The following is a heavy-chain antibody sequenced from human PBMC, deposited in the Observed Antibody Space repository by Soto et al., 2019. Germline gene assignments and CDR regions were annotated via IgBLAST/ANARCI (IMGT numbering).Heavy chain of an antibody. CDR3: ARDNPLYYYDTSGYYWGYFDY. CDR2: IYYSGST. Sequence: PSATLSLTCTVSGGSISSGGYYWSWIRQRPGKGLEWIGYIYYSGSTHYNPSLKSRVTISVDTSKNQFSLKLSSVTAADTAVYYCARDNPLYYYDTSGYYWGYFDYWGQGTLVTVSS. V-gene: IGHV4-31*02. J-gene: IGHJ4*02. CDR1: GGSISSGGYY. D-gene: IGHD3-22*01.